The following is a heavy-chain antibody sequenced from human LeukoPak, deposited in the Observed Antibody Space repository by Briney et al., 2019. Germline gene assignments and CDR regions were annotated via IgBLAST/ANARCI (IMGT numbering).Heavy chain of an antibody. Sequence: GGSLRLSCAASGFTFSSYAMHWVRQAPGKGLEWVAVISYDGSNKYYADSVKGRFTISRDNSKNTLYLQMNSLRAEDTAVYYCAREDVVVPAFDYWGQGTLVTVSS. V-gene: IGHV3-30-3*01. D-gene: IGHD2-2*01. CDR2: ISYDGSNK. CDR1: GFTFSSYA. CDR3: AREDVVVPAFDY. J-gene: IGHJ4*02.